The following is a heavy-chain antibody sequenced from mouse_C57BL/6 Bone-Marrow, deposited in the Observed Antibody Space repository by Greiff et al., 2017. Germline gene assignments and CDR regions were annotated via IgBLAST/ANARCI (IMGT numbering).Heavy chain of an antibody. J-gene: IGHJ4*01. Sequence: EVQGVESGGGLVQPKGSLKLSCAASGFTFNTYAMHWVRQAPGKGLEWVARIRSKSSNYATYYADSMKDRFTISRDDSQSMLYLQMNNLKTEDTAMYYCVPSFITDAMDYWGQGTSVTVSS. D-gene: IGHD1-1*01. CDR2: IRSKSSNYAT. CDR3: VPSFITDAMDY. CDR1: GFTFNTYA. V-gene: IGHV10-3*01.